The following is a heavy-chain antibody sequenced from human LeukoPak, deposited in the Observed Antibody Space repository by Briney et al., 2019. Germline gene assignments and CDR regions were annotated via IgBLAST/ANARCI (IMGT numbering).Heavy chain of an antibody. Sequence: PGGSLRLSCAASGFTFSSYAMSWVRQAPGKGLEWVSAISGSGGSTYYADSVKGRFTISRDNPKNTLYLQMDSLRAEDTAVYYCAKDLGSGWYFDYWGQGTLVTVSS. CDR3: AKDLGSGWYFDY. D-gene: IGHD6-19*01. J-gene: IGHJ4*02. CDR1: GFTFSSYA. CDR2: ISGSGGST. V-gene: IGHV3-23*01.